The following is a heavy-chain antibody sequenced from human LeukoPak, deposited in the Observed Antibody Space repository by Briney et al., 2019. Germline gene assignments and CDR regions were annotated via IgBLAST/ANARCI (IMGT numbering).Heavy chain of an antibody. D-gene: IGHD3-10*01. CDR1: GYTFTSYY. V-gene: IGHV1-46*01. CDR3: ARGGGITMVRGAVNP. Sequence: ASVKVSCKASGYTFTSYYMHWVRQAPGQGLEWMGIINPSGGSTSYAQKFQGRVTMTRDMSTGTVYMELGSLRSEDTAVYYCARGGGITMVRGAVNPWGQGTLVTVSS. J-gene: IGHJ5*02. CDR2: INPSGGST.